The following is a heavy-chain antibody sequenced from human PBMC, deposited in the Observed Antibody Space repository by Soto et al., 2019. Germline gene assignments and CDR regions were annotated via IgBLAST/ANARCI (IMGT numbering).Heavy chain of an antibody. J-gene: IGHJ5*02. Sequence: EVHLVESGGGLVKPGGSLRLCCVASGFTFTNAWMIWVRQAPGKGLEWVGRIKSKPDGGTTDYAAPVKGRFTISRDDSKNTVYLEMNSLKSEDTAVYYCTTCLTAAPRRFDPWGQGTLVTVSS. V-gene: IGHV3-15*07. CDR2: IKSKPDGGTT. CDR1: GFTFTNAW. D-gene: IGHD2-21*02. CDR3: TTCLTAAPRRFDP.